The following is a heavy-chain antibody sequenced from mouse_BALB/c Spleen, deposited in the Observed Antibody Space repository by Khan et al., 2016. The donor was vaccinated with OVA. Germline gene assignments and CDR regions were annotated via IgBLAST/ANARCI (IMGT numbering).Heavy chain of an antibody. CDR2: IDPENGNT. CDR3: PRSILLDFDY. J-gene: IGHJ2*01. CDR1: GFNIKDYY. D-gene: IGHD2-3*01. Sequence: VQLQQSGAELVRPGALVKLSCKASGFNIKDYYIHWVKQRPEQGLEWIGWIDPENGNTVYDPRFRGKASITADTPSNTAYLQLSSPTSEDTAVYYGPRSILLDFDYWGQGTTLTVSS. V-gene: IGHV14-1*02.